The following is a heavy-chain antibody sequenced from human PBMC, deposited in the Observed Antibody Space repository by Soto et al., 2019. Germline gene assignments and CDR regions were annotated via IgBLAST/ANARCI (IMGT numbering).Heavy chain of an antibody. CDR3: ASRGYCSSTSCPIEHALDH. V-gene: IGHV1-46*01. J-gene: IGHJ4*02. CDR2: INPSGGST. D-gene: IGHD2-2*01. CDR1: GYTFTSYY. Sequence: ASVKVSCKASGYTFTSYYMHWVRQAPGQGLEWMGIINPSGGSTSYAQKFQGRVTMTRDTSTSTVYMEMSSMRSEDTAVYYCASRGYCSSTSCPIEHALDHWGQGTLVTVSS.